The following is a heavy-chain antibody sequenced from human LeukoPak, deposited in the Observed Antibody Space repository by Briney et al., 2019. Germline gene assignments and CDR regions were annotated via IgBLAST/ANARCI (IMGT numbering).Heavy chain of an antibody. CDR3: ARSSLVVVGPPEHPFDY. D-gene: IGHD2-15*01. Sequence: PSETLSLTCTVSGGSISNYYWSWIRQPPGKGLEWIGYIYYSGGTNYNPSLKSRVTISVDTSKNQFSLKLSSVTAADTAVYYCARSSLVVVGPPEHPFDYWGQGTLVTVSS. CDR2: IYYSGGT. J-gene: IGHJ4*02. V-gene: IGHV4-59*01. CDR1: GGSISNYY.